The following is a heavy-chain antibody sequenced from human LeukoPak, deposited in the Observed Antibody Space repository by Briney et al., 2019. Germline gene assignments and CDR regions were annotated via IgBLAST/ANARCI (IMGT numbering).Heavy chain of an antibody. CDR1: GFAFSSFP. D-gene: IGHD2-15*01. CDR2: LTGSGST. Sequence: GGSLRLSCVACGFAFSSFPMSWVRQAPGKGLEWVSGLTGSGSTYHADSVKGRFTISRDNSKNTLSLQMNSRRAEDTAVYYRAKMKGWRLYDYCMDVWGKGTRVTVSS. V-gene: IGHV3-23*01. J-gene: IGHJ6*03. CDR3: AKMKGWRLYDYCMDV.